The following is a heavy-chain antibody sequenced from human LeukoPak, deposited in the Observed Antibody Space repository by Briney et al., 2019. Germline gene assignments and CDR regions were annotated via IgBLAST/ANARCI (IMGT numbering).Heavy chain of an antibody. CDR2: ISGSGGST. J-gene: IGHJ3*02. CDR1: GFTFSSYA. CDR3: AKLSFTIFGVVSRLNDAFDI. D-gene: IGHD3-3*01. V-gene: IGHV3-23*01. Sequence: PGGSLRLSCAASGFTFSSYAMSWVRQAPGKGLEWVSAISGSGGSTYYADSVKGRFTISRDNSKNTLYLQMNSLRAEDTAVYYCAKLSFTIFGVVSRLNDAFDIWGQGTMVTVSS.